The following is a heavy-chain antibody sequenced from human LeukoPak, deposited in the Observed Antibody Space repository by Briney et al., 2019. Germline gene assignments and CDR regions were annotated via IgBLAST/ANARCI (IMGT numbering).Heavy chain of an antibody. Sequence: SETLSLTCTVSGGSISDYYWSWIRQPPGKGREWIGYIYYTGNTNYNPSLKSRVSMSVDTSKNQISLKLSSVTAADTALYYCARGYNTFNIWGQGTMVTVSS. V-gene: IGHV4-59*08. CDR2: IYYTGNT. D-gene: IGHD1-14*01. CDR1: GGSISDYY. J-gene: IGHJ3*02. CDR3: ARGYNTFNI.